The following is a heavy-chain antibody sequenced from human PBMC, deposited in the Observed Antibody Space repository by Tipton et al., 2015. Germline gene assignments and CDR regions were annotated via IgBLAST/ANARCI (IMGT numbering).Heavy chain of an antibody. D-gene: IGHD6-19*01. CDR3: ARDNWQWLASGGWFDP. CDR1: GYTFSNYY. J-gene: IGHJ5*02. V-gene: IGHV1-46*01. Sequence: QSGPEVKKPGASVKVSCKASGYTFSNYYMHWVRQAPGQGLEWMGIINPSGGNTTYAQKFQGRVTMTTDTSTTTAYMELRSLRFDDTAVYYCARDNWQWLASGGWFDPWGQGTLVTVSS. CDR2: INPSGGNT.